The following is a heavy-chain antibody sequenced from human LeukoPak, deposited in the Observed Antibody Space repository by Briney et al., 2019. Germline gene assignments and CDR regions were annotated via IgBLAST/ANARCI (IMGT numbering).Heavy chain of an antibody. V-gene: IGHV4-61*02. CDR2: IYSSGST. CDR1: GDSISSGDYY. CDR3: ARGNWNYFDY. Sequence: SQTLSLTCTVSGDSISSGDYYWTWIRQPAGKGLEWIGRIYSSGSTNYNPSLKSRLTITLDKSKNQFSLKLSSVTAADTAVYYCARGNWNYFDYWGQGTLVPVSS. J-gene: IGHJ4*02. D-gene: IGHD1-20*01.